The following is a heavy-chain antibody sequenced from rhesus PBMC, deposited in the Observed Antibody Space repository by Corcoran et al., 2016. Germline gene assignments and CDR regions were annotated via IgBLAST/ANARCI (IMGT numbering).Heavy chain of an antibody. CDR3: ARGVMTWGHDAFDF. V-gene: IGHV4-80*01. CDR1: GGSFSSYW. CDR2: ISGNSGSP. J-gene: IGHJ3*01. D-gene: IGHD3-22*01. Sequence: QVQLQESGPGLVKPSETLSLTCAVSGGSFSSYWWSWIRQPPGKGLEWVGEISGNSGSPNYQPSLKIRVTISKDASKNHFSLKLSSVTAADTAVYYCARGVMTWGHDAFDFWGQGLRVTVSS.